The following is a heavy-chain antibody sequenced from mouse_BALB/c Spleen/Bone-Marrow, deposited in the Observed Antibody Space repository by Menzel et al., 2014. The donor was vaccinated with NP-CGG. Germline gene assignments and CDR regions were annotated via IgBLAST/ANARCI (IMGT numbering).Heavy chain of an antibody. CDR1: GYSITSDYA. Sequence: ESGPGLVKPSQPLSLTCTVTGYSITSDYAWNWIRQFPGNELEWMGYISYSGSTSYNPSLKSRISITRDTSKNQFFLQLNSVTTEDTATYYCARGTLYWGQGTTLTVSS. CDR2: ISYSGST. V-gene: IGHV3-2*02. J-gene: IGHJ2*01. CDR3: ARGTLY.